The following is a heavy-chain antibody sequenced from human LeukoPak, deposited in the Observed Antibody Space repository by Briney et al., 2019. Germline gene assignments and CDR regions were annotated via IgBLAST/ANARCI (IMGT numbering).Heavy chain of an antibody. V-gene: IGHV3-23*01. CDR1: GFTFSSYA. Sequence: GGSLRLSCAASGFTFSSYAMSWVRQAPGKGLEWVSAISGSGGSTYYADSVKGRLTISRDNSKNTLYLQMNSLRAEDTAVYYCAKDRSYYGSGSYCRGVLDYWGQGTLVTVSS. D-gene: IGHD3-10*01. CDR3: AKDRSYYGSGSYCRGVLDY. J-gene: IGHJ4*02. CDR2: ISGSGGST.